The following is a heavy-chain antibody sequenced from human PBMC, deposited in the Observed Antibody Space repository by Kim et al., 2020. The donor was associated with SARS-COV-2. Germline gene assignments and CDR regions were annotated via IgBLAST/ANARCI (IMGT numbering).Heavy chain of an antibody. V-gene: IGHV1-69*01. D-gene: IGHD1-1*01. J-gene: IGHJ4*02. Sequence: NNAQKCQGGGTITADESTSTAYMELSSLRSEDTAVYYCARAHNWGSDFDYWGQGTLVTVSS. CDR3: ARAHNWGSDFDY.